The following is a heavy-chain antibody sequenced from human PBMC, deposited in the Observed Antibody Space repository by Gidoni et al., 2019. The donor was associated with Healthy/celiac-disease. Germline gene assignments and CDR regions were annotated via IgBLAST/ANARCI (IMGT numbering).Heavy chain of an antibody. CDR2: INPNSGGT. CDR1: GYTFTGYY. D-gene: IGHD6-13*01. J-gene: IGHJ6*02. Sequence: QVQLVQSGAEVKKPGASVKVSCKASGYTFTGYYMHWVRQAPGQGLEWMGWINPNSGGTNYAQKFQGRVTMTRDTSISTAYMELSRLRSDDTAVYYCARGPPRLWQPGAGELAYYYYGMDVWGQGTTVTVSS. V-gene: IGHV1-2*02. CDR3: ARGPPRLWQPGAGELAYYYYGMDV.